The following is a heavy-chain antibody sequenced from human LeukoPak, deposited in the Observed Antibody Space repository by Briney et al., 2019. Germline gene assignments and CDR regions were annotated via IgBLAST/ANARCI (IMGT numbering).Heavy chain of an antibody. CDR1: RGTFSSYV. V-gene: IGHV1-69*04. J-gene: IGHJ5*02. CDR2: IIPSLGTP. D-gene: IGHD2-2*01. Sequence: GASVKASCKASRGTFSSYVISWVRQAPGHGLDWMGRIIPSLGTPTYAQKFQGRVTITADKSSTTAYMELSSLRFDDTAVYYCARDVDGSSWSGFGPWGQGTLITVSS. CDR3: ARDVDGSSWSGFGP.